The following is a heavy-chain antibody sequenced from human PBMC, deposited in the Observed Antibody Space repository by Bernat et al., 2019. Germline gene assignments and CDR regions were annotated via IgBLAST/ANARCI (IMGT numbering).Heavy chain of an antibody. CDR3: AREIMTTNGRDYGMDV. Sequence: QVQLQESGPGLVKPSQTLSLTCTVSGVSISSGGYYWSWIRQHPGKGLEWIGYIYYSGSTYYNPSLKSRVTISVDTSKNQFSLKLSSVTAADTAVYYCAREIMTTNGRDYGMDVWGQGTTVTVSS. CDR1: GVSISSGGYY. J-gene: IGHJ6*02. V-gene: IGHV4-31*03. CDR2: IYYSGST. D-gene: IGHD4-11*01.